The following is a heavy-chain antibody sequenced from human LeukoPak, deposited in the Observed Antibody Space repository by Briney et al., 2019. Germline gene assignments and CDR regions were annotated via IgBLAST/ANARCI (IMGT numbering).Heavy chain of an antibody. D-gene: IGHD3-22*01. J-gene: IGHJ3*02. Sequence: GGSLRLSCAASGFSFSDYERNWVRQAPWKGLEWLSCISGSGNTIYHADSVKGRFTISRDNAKNSLYLQMNSLRADDTAIYYCARSPYYIAFDIWGQGTVVTISS. CDR3: ARSPYYIAFDI. CDR2: ISGSGNTI. CDR1: GFSFSDYE. V-gene: IGHV3-48*03.